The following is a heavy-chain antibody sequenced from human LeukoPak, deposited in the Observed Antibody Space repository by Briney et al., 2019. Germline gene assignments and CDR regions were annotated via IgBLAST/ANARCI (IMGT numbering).Heavy chain of an antibody. CDR3: ARATYYYDSSGYSPDY. D-gene: IGHD3-22*01. CDR1: GFTFSSNW. J-gene: IGHJ4*02. Sequence: PGGSLRLSCAASGFTFSSNWMHWVRQAPGKGLVWVSRINEDGSTTNYADSVKGRSTIFRDNAKNSLYLQMNSLRAEDTAVYYCARATYYYDSSGYSPDYWGQGTLVTVSS. V-gene: IGHV3-74*01. CDR2: INEDGSTT.